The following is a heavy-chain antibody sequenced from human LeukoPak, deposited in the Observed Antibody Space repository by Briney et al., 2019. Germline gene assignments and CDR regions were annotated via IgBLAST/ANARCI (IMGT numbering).Heavy chain of an antibody. CDR2: IYYSGST. CDR1: GGSISSSSYY. J-gene: IGHJ6*03. CDR3: ARAHPYRYYYYYMDV. V-gene: IGHV4-39*07. D-gene: IGHD2-2*01. Sequence: SETLSLTCTVSGGSISSSSYYWGWIRQPPGKGLEWIGSIYYSGSTYYNPSLKSRVTISVDTSKNQFSLKLSSVTAADTAVYYCARAHPYRYYYYYMDVWGKGTTVTVSS.